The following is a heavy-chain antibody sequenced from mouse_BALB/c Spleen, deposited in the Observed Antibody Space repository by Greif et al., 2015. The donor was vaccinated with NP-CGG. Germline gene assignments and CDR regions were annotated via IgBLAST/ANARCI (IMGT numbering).Heavy chain of an antibody. V-gene: IGHV5-17*02. CDR1: GFTFSSFG. CDR3: ARLFDY. J-gene: IGHJ2*01. Sequence: EVQLVESGGGLVQPGGSRKLSCAASGFTFSSFGMHWVRQAPEKGLEWVAYISSGSSTIYYADTVKGRFTISRDNPKNPLFRQMTSLRSEDTDMYYCARLFDYWGQGTTLTVSS. CDR2: ISSGSSTI.